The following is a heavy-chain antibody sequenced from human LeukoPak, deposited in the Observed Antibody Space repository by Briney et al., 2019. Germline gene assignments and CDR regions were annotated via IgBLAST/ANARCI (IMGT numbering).Heavy chain of an antibody. CDR1: GFTVSSNY. Sequence: PGGSLRLSCAASGFTVSSNYMSWVRQAPGKGLEWVSVIYSGGSTYYADSVKGRFTISRDNSKNTLYLQMNSLRAEDTAVYYCARVLGERYYDILTGSLDVWGKGTTVTVSS. CDR2: IYSGGST. J-gene: IGHJ6*04. D-gene: IGHD3-9*01. V-gene: IGHV3-53*01. CDR3: ARVLGERYYDILTGSLDV.